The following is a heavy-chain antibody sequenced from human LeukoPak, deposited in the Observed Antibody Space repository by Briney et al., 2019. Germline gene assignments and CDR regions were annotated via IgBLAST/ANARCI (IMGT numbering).Heavy chain of an antibody. V-gene: IGHV5-51*01. J-gene: IGHJ4*02. CDR1: GYSFTSYW. CDR2: IYLGDSDT. CDR3: ARQPFYCSGGSCYDFDY. Sequence: GESLKISCKGSGYSFTSYWIGWVRQMPGKGLEWMGIIYLGDSDTRYSPSFQGQVTISADKSISTAYLQWSSLKASDTAMYYCARQPFYCSGGSCYDFDYWGQGTLVTVSS. D-gene: IGHD2-15*01.